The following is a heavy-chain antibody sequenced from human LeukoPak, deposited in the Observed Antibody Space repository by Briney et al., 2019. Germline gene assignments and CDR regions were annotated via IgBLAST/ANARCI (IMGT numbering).Heavy chain of an antibody. J-gene: IGHJ4*02. Sequence: APVKVSCKASGYTFTGYYMHWVRQAPGQGLEWMGWINPNSGGTNYAQKFQGRVTMTRDTSISTAYMELSRLRSDDTAVYYCASQTGYCSGGSCPEYYFDYWGQGTLVTVSS. D-gene: IGHD2-15*01. CDR1: GYTFTGYY. CDR2: INPNSGGT. V-gene: IGHV1-2*02. CDR3: ASQTGYCSGGSCPEYYFDY.